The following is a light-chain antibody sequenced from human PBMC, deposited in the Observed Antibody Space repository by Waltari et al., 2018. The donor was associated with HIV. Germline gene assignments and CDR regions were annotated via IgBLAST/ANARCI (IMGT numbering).Light chain of an antibody. CDR3: SSYTNNITLGDV. CDR1: TSHVGGYNY. Sequence: QSALTQPASVSGSPGQSTTISCTGTTSHVGGYNYVSWYQQHPGKAPKLMIYEVSNRPSGVSNRFSGSKSGNTASLTISGLQAEDEADYYCSSYTNNITLGDVFGTGTKVTVL. CDR2: EVS. J-gene: IGLJ1*01. V-gene: IGLV2-14*01.